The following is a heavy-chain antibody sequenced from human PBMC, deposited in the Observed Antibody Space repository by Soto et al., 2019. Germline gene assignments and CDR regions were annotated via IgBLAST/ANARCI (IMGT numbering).Heavy chain of an antibody. J-gene: IGHJ6*02. D-gene: IGHD1-1*01. Sequence: QVQVVQSGAEVKKPGASVKVSCKVSGYSLTELSIHWVRQAPGKGLEWMGGFDPEDGETIYAQKFKGRVTMTEDTSTDTAYMDLSRLSSEDTAVYYCATADDRGFYYYVMDVWGQGTTVTVSS. CDR2: FDPEDGET. V-gene: IGHV1-24*01. CDR3: ATADDRGFYYYVMDV. CDR1: GYSLTELS.